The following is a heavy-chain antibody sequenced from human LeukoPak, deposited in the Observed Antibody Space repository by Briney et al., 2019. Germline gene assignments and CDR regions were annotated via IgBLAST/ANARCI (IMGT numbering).Heavy chain of an antibody. D-gene: IGHD4-17*01. CDR2: IYHSGST. CDR3: ASLATVTAAYYYNYHMDV. V-gene: IGHV4-38-2*02. Sequence: SETLSLTCTVSGYSISSGYYWGWIRQPPGKGLEWIGSIYHSGSTYYNPSLKSRVTISVDTSKNQFSLKLSSVTAADTAVYYCASLATVTAAYYYNYHMDVWGKGTTVTVSS. J-gene: IGHJ6*03. CDR1: GYSISSGYY.